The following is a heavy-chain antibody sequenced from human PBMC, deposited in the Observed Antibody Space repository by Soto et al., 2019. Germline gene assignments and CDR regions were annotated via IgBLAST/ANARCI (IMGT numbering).Heavy chain of an antibody. CDR2: IDWDDDK. CDR1: GFSLSTSGMC. V-gene: IGHV2-70*01. Sequence: ESGPTLVNPTQTLTLTCTFSGFSLSTSGMCVSWIRQPPGKALEWLALIDWDDDKYYSTSLKTRLTISKDTSKNQVVLTMTNMDPVDTATYYCARSLAARSYYYYYYGMDVWGQGTTVTVSS. D-gene: IGHD6-6*01. CDR3: ARSLAARSYYYYYYGMDV. J-gene: IGHJ6*02.